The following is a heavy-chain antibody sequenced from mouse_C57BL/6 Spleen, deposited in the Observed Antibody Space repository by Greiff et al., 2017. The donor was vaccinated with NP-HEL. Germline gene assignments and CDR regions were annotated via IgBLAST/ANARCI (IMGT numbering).Heavy chain of an antibody. J-gene: IGHJ1*03. CDR2: INYDGSST. CDR1: GFTFSDYY. V-gene: IGHV5-16*01. CDR3: AREEVYYYGSSHWYFDV. Sequence: EVMLVESEGGLVQPGSSMKLSCTASGFTFSDYYMAWVRQVPEKGLEWVANINYDGSSTYYLDSLKSRFIISRDNAKNILYLQMSSLKSEDTATYYCAREEVYYYGSSHWYFDVWGTGTTVTVSS. D-gene: IGHD1-1*01.